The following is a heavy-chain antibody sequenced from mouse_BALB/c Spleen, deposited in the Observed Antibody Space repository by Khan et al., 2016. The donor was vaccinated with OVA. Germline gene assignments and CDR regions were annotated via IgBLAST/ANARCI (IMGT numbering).Heavy chain of an antibody. V-gene: IGHV1-4*01. CDR1: GYTFPSNT. CDR2: INPRSDYT. Sequence: VELVESGAELVRPGASVKMSCKASGYTFPSNTMHWVKQRPGQGLEWIGYINPRSDYTIYNQKFKDKATLTADKSSTTAYMQLSSLTSDDSAVYYCARRTTGYAMDYWGQGTSVTVSS. D-gene: IGHD2-14*01. CDR3: ARRTTGYAMDY. J-gene: IGHJ4*01.